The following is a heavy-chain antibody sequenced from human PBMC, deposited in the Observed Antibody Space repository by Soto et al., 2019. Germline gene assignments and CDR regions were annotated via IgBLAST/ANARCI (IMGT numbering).Heavy chain of an antibody. J-gene: IGHJ4*02. Sequence: GGYLRLSCAASGFSFSSYAMSWVRQAPGKGLEWVSAISGSGGSTYYADSVKGRFTISRDNSKNTLYLQMNSLRAEDTAVYYCAKDLNYDSSGYDYWGQGTLVTVSS. V-gene: IGHV3-23*01. CDR2: ISGSGGST. D-gene: IGHD3-22*01. CDR3: AKDLNYDSSGYDY. CDR1: GFSFSSYA.